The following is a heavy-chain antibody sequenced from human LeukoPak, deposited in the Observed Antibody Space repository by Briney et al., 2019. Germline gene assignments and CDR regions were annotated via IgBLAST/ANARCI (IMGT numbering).Heavy chain of an antibody. CDR1: GGTSSSYA. CDR3: ARPSFFPEGQLWFYYYYGMDV. Sequence: GASVKVSCKASGGTSSSYAISWVRQAPGQGLEWMGGIIPIFGTANYAQKFQGRVTITADESTSTAYMELSSLRSEDTAVYYCARPSFFPEGQLWFYYYYGMDVWGQGTTVTVSS. J-gene: IGHJ6*02. D-gene: IGHD5-18*01. CDR2: IIPIFGTA. V-gene: IGHV1-69*01.